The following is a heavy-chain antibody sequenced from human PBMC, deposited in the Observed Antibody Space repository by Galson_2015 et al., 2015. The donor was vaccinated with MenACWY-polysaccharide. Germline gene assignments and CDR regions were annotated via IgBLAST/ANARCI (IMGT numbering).Heavy chain of an antibody. CDR1: GYTFSRYP. V-gene: IGHV1-3*01. D-gene: IGHD2/OR15-2a*01. CDR2: ITGGNGDT. J-gene: IGHJ4*02. CDR3: ARHVIGGGYFDY. Sequence: SGYTFSRYPMHWVRQAPGQRFEWMGWITGGNGDTKYSEKLQGRVSFTKDTSANTVYMELSSLTYEDTAVVYCARHVIGGGYFDYWGQGTLITVSS.